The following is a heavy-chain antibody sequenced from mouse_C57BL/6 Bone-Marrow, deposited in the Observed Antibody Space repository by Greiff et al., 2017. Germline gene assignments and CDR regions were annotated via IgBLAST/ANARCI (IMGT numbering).Heavy chain of an antibody. J-gene: IGHJ4*01. V-gene: IGHV1-82*01. CDR2: IYPGDGDT. CDR3: ARGIYQGAMDY. CDR1: GYAFSSSW. Sequence: VQLQQSGPELVKPGASVKISCKASGYAFSSSWMNWVKQRPGKGLEWIGRIYPGDGDTNYNGKFKGKATLTADQSSSTAYMQLSSLTSEDSAVYFCARGIYQGAMDYWGQGTSVTVSS.